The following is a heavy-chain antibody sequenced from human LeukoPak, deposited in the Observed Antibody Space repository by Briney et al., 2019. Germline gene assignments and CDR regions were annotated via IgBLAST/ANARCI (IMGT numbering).Heavy chain of an antibody. J-gene: IGHJ4*02. CDR3: ARGIVATILDY. CDR1: GFTLSSNY. D-gene: IGHD5-12*01. CDR2: IYSGGST. V-gene: IGHV3-53*01. Sequence: PGGSLRLSCAASGFTLSSNYMSWVRQAPGKGLEWVSVIYSGGSTYYADSVKGRFTISRDNSKNTLYLQMNSLRAEDTAVYYCARGIVATILDYWGQGTLVTVSS.